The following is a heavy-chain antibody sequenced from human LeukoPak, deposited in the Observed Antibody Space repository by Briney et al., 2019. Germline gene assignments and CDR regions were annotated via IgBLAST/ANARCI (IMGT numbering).Heavy chain of an antibody. V-gene: IGHV4-59*01. Sequence: TSETLSLTCTVSGGSISSYYWSWIRQPPGKGLEWVGYIYYSGSTDYNPSLKSRVNISVNTSKKQFSLKLSSVTAADTAVYYCARLLTVTTPLPPGLADCWGQGTLVTVSS. D-gene: IGHD4-17*01. J-gene: IGHJ4*02. CDR3: ARLLTVTTPLPPGLADC. CDR2: IYYSGST. CDR1: GGSISSYY.